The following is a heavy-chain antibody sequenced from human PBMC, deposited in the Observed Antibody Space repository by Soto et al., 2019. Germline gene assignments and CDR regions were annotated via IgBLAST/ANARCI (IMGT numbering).Heavy chain of an antibody. CDR2: IYSGGST. CDR3: ASLTYTVTKRGV. D-gene: IGHD4-17*01. Sequence: GGSLRLSCAASGFTFSSYAMHWVRQAPGKGLEWVSVIYSGGSTYYADSVKGRFTISRDNSKNTLYLQMNSLRAEDTAVYYCASLTYTVTKRGVWGQGTLVTVSS. V-gene: IGHV3-53*01. J-gene: IGHJ4*02. CDR1: GFTFSSYA.